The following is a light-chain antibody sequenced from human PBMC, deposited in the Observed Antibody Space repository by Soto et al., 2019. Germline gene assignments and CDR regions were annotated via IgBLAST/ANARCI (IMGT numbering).Light chain of an antibody. Sequence: EIVLTQSPATLSLSPGERATLSCRASQSVSSYLAWYQQKPGQAPRLLIYDASNRATGIPARFSGSGSGTTFTLTISSLEPEDVAVYYCQQRRNWPPYTFGQGTKLEIK. V-gene: IGKV3-11*01. CDR1: QSVSSY. CDR2: DAS. J-gene: IGKJ2*01. CDR3: QQRRNWPPYT.